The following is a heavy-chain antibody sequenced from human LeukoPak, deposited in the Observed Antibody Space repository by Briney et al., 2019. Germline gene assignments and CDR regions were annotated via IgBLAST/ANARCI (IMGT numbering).Heavy chain of an antibody. Sequence: PGGSLRLSCAASGFTFSSYSMNWVRQAPGKGLEWVSHITASGTAMFYADYVKGRFTISRDNAKNSLYLNSLRDGDTAVYYCASSGSYRFDYWGQGTLVTVSS. CDR2: ITASGTAM. V-gene: IGHV3-48*02. D-gene: IGHD1-26*01. CDR3: ASSGSYRFDY. CDR1: GFTFSSYS. J-gene: IGHJ4*02.